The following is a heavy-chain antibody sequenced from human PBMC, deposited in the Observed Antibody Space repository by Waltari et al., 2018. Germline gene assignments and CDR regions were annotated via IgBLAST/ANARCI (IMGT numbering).Heavy chain of an antibody. V-gene: IGHV4-31*01. J-gene: IGHJ4*02. CDR3: ARGLNYYDRSGFYGCDYYDY. Sequence: QMQLQESGPGLVKPSQTLSLTCTVSGSSISSDYYYWNWIRHYPGKGLEWIGYIYESGTTYYNPSLKSQVSISVDTSKNQLSLNLSSVTAADMAVYYCARGLNYYDRSGFYGCDYYDYWGQGTLVTVSS. CDR2: IYESGTT. CDR1: GSSISSDYYY. D-gene: IGHD3-22*01.